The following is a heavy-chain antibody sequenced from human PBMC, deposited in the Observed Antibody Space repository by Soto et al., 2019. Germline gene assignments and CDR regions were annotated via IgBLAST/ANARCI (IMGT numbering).Heavy chain of an antibody. CDR3: ARDALHYGDYYYYYGMDV. CDR2: TRNKANSYTT. D-gene: IGHD4-17*01. Sequence: EVQLVESGGGLVQPGGSLRLSCAASGFTFSDHYMDWVRQAPGQGLEWVGRTRNKANSYTTEYAASVKGRFTISRDDSKNSLYLQMNSLKTEDTAVYYCARDALHYGDYYYYYGMDVWGQGTTVTVSS. CDR1: GFTFSDHY. J-gene: IGHJ6*02. V-gene: IGHV3-72*01.